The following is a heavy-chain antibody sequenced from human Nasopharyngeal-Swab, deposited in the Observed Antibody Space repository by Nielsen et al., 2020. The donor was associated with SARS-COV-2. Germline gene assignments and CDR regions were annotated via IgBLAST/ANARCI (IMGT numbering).Heavy chain of an antibody. Sequence: ASVKVSCKTSGYTFTNFDIRWVRQAPGQGLEWMGWISVYSGNTRVAQKLQDRVTMTTDTWTSTAYMELRNLRTDDTAVYYCARRSSPDHSYYYGMDVWGQGTTVTVSS. CDR2: ISVYSGNT. V-gene: IGHV1-18*04. D-gene: IGHD5/OR15-5a*01. CDR1: GYTFTNFD. J-gene: IGHJ6*02. CDR3: ARRSSPDHSYYYGMDV.